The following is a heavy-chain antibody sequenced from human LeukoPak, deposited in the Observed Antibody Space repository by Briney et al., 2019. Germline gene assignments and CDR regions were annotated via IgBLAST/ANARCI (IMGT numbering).Heavy chain of an antibody. V-gene: IGHV4-34*01. D-gene: IGHD3-22*01. CDR3: ARHADYDSNWFDP. CDR1: GGSFSGYY. CDR2: VNHSGST. Sequence: SETLSLTCDVSGGSFSGYYWSWIRQSTGKGLEWIGDVNHSGSTKYNPSLKSRLTISADRSQNQFSLRLNSVTAADTAIYYCARHADYDSNWFDPWGQGILVTVSS. J-gene: IGHJ5*02.